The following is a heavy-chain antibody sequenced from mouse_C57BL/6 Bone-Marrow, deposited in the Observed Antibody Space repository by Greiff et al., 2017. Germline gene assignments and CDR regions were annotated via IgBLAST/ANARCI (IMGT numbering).Heavy chain of an antibody. CDR1: GYAFTNYL. V-gene: IGHV1-54*01. CDR2: INPGSGGT. D-gene: IGHD1-1*01. CDR3: ARGDYYGSSYCAMDY. J-gene: IGHJ4*01. Sequence: QVQLQQSGAELVRPGTSVKVSCKASGYAFTNYLIEWVKQRPGQGLEWIGVINPGSGGTNYNEKFKGKATLTADKSSSTAYMQLSSLTSEDSAVYFCARGDYYGSSYCAMDYWGQGTSVTVSS.